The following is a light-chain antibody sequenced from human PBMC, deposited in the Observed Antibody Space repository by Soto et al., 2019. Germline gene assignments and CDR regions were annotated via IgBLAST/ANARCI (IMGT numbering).Light chain of an antibody. CDR1: SSNIGSNT. CDR2: SNN. CDR3: AAWDDSLNGVV. J-gene: IGLJ2*01. V-gene: IGLV1-44*01. Sequence: QSALTQPPSASATPGQRGTISCSGGSSNIGSNTVNWYQQLPGTAPKLLIHSNNQRPSGVPDRFSGSKSGTSASLAISGLQSEDEADYYCAAWDDSLNGVVFCGGTKLTVL.